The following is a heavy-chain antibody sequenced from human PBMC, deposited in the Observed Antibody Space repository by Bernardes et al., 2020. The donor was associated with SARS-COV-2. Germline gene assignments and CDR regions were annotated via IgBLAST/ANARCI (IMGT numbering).Heavy chain of an antibody. D-gene: IGHD3-10*02. Sequence: GGSLRLSCAASGFSVMTHSMVWVRQAPGKGLEWVSIFFDTGKIYYAESVKGRFTISKDNAKNSLYLQMNSLRAEDTAVYYCAREEMATIFGAWGYWGQGTLVTVSS. CDR1: GFSVMTHS. J-gene: IGHJ4*02. CDR2: FFDTGKI. CDR3: AREEMATIFGAWGY. V-gene: IGHV3-66*01.